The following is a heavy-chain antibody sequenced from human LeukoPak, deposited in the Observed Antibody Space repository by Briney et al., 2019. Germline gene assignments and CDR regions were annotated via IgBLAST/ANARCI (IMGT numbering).Heavy chain of an antibody. CDR2: IYTSGST. Sequence: PSETLSLTCTVSGGSISSSSYYWSWIRQPAGKGLEWIGRIYTSGSTNYNPSLKSRVTMSVDTSKNQFSLKLSSVTAADTAVYYCARDQEVMDVWGKGTTVTVSS. CDR1: GGSISSSSYY. J-gene: IGHJ6*04. V-gene: IGHV4-61*02. CDR3: ARDQEVMDV.